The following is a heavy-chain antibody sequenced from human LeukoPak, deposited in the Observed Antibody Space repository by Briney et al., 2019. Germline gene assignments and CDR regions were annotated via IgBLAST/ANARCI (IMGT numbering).Heavy chain of an antibody. CDR3: TRVALGWLQKPRWGGYYFDY. CDR1: GFTFGDYA. Sequence: GGSLRLSCTASGFTFGDYAMSWVRQAPGEGLEWVGLIRSKAYGGTTEYAASVKGRFTISRDDSKSIAYLQMNSLKTEDTAVYYCTRVALGWLQKPRWGGYYFDYWGQGTLVTVSS. CDR2: IRSKAYGGTT. D-gene: IGHD5-24*01. J-gene: IGHJ4*02. V-gene: IGHV3-49*04.